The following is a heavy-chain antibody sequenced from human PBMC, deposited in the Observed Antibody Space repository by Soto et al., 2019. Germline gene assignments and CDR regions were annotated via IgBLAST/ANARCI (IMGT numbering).Heavy chain of an antibody. CDR3: ARVVAPAGGMEA. J-gene: IGHJ6*04. V-gene: IGHV1-8*01. CDR1: GYTFTSYD. CDR2: MNPNSGNT. Sequence: ASVKVSCKASGYTFTSYDINWVRQATGQGLEWMGWMNPNSGNTGYAQKFQGRVTMTRNTYISTAYMELSSLRSEDTAVYYWARVVAPAGGMEAWGEENTVIVSS. D-gene: IGHD2-15*01.